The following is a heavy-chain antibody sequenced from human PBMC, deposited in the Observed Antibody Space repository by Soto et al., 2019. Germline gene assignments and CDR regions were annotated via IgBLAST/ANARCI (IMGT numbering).Heavy chain of an antibody. J-gene: IGHJ4*02. CDR3: ARDFDADSRTDFAY. CDR2: ISGNGRII. V-gene: IGHV3-11*01. CDR1: GFIFSDYY. D-gene: IGHD4-17*01. Sequence: QVPLVESGGGLVKPGGSLRLSCATSGFIFSDYYMHWIRQAPGKGLEWISYISGNGRIIQYADSAKGRFTISRDNAQNSLDLQMNSLRAEDTALYFCARDFDADSRTDFAYWGQGTLVTVSS.